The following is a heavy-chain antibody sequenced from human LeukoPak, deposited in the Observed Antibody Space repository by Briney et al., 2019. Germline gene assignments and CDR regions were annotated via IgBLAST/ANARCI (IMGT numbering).Heavy chain of an antibody. CDR3: ARPMTTVTPWDAFDI. V-gene: IGHV5-51*01. CDR2: INPGDSSI. Sequence: GESLKISCRTSGYTFTSYWIVWVRQMPGKGLEWMGFINPGDSSIRYSPSFRGQVTISVDKSIGTAYLQWSSLKASDTAMYYCARPMTTVTPWDAFDIWGQGTMVTVSS. CDR1: GYTFTSYW. D-gene: IGHD4-17*01. J-gene: IGHJ3*02.